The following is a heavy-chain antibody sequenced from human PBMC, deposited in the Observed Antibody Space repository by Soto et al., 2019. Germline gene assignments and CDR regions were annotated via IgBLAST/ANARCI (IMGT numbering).Heavy chain of an antibody. CDR3: ARPLIYCSQDVCYSWFDP. J-gene: IGHJ5*02. CDR2: IYYTGST. V-gene: IGHV4-59*01. D-gene: IGHD2-8*01. Sequence: QVQLQESGPGLVKPSETLSLTCAVCGGSIRSYYWSWIRQPPGKGLEWIGDIYYTGSTNYNPSLKSRVTISGDTSKNQCSLKWSSVTSADTAVYYCARPLIYCSQDVCYSWFDPWGQGTLVTVSS. CDR1: GGSIRSYY.